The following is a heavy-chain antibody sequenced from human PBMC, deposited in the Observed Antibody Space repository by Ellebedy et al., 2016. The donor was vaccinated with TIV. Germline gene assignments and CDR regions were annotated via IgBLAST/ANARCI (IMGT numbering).Heavy chain of an antibody. D-gene: IGHD3-10*01. V-gene: IGHV5-51*01. CDR1: RYSFTSYW. CDR3: ARRMYYGSGTGLWYFDL. CDR2: IYPGDSET. J-gene: IGHJ2*01. Sequence: KVSCKGFRYSFTSYWIGWVRQMPGKGLERMGIIYPGDSETRYSPSFQGQVTISADKSSATAYLQWSSLKASDTAMYYCARRMYYGSGTGLWYFDLWGRGTLVTVSS.